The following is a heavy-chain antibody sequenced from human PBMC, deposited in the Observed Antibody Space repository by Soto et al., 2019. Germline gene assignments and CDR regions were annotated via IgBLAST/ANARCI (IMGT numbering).Heavy chain of an antibody. Sequence: QVQLVQSGAVVKKPGSSVTVSCKASGGKFNDYTISWVRQAPGQGLEWMGGIIPIFGGPHYAQKFQGRITITADKPTSAVYLELRDLTSEDTAVFYWAKKGGGASIDFWRANWFDPWGQGTLVTVSS. CDR3: AKKGGGASIDFWRANWFDP. J-gene: IGHJ5*02. CDR2: IIPIFGGP. V-gene: IGHV1-69*06. D-gene: IGHD3-3*01. CDR1: GGKFNDYT.